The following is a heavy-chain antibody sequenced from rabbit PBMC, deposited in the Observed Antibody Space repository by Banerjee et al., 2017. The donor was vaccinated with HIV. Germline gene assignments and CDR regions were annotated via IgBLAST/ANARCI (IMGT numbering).Heavy chain of an antibody. J-gene: IGHJ3*01. D-gene: IGHD8-1*01. CDR1: GFSFSSSYY. CDR2: IDAGSNGNT. CDR3: ARGDGNSSDL. Sequence: QSLEESGGDLVKPGASLTLTCTASGFSFSSSYYMCWVRQAPGKGLEWIACIDAGSNGNTYYANWAKGRFTFSKTSSTTVTLQMTSLTAADTATYFCARGDGNSSDLRGQGTLVTVS. V-gene: IGHV1S40*01.